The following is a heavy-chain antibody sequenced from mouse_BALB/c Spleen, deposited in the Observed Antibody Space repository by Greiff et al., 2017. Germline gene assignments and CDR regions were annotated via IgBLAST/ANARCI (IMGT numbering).Heavy chain of an antibody. J-gene: IGHJ4*01. Sequence: DLVKPGASVKLSCKASGYTFTSYWINWINQRPGQGLEWIGRIAPGSGSTYYNEMFQGKATLTVDTSSSTAYIQHSSRSSEDSAVCYCAGRGITTAIYYAMDYWGQGTSVTVSS. CDR3: AGRGITTAIYYAMDY. D-gene: IGHD1-2*01. CDR1: GYTFTSYW. CDR2: IAPGSGST. V-gene: IGHV1S41*01.